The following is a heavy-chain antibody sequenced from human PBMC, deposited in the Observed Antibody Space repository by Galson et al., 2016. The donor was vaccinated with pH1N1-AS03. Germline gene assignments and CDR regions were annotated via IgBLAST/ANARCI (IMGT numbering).Heavy chain of an antibody. CDR2: TYYRSRWKN. D-gene: IGHD1-1*01. J-gene: IGHJ4*02. V-gene: IGHV6-1*01. CDR3: AGMQLGALHF. Sequence: CAISGDSVSSNSAAWNWIRLSPSRGLEWLGRTYYRSRWKNDYAVSVKSRIIINPDTSKNQFSLQLNSVTHEDTAIYYCAGMQLGALHFWGRGTLVTVSS. CDR1: GDSVSSNSAA.